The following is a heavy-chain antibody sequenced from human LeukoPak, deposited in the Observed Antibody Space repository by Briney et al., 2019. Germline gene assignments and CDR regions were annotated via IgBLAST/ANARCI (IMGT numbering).Heavy chain of an antibody. V-gene: IGHV4-4*07. CDR1: GGSFSGYY. CDR3: ARDDPRYSGSYYFSNAFDI. D-gene: IGHD1-26*01. CDR2: IYTSGST. Sequence: TSETLSLTCAVYGGSFSGYYWSGIRQPAGKGLEWIGRIYTSGSTNYNPSLKSRVTMSVDTSKNQFSLKLSSVTAADTAVYYCARDDPRYSGSYYFSNAFDIWGQGTMVTVSS. J-gene: IGHJ3*02.